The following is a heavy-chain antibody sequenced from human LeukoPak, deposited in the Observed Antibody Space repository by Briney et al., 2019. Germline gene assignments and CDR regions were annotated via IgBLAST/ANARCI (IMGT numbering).Heavy chain of an antibody. CDR2: MNPNSGNT. V-gene: IGHV1-8*01. CDR1: GYTFTSYD. D-gene: IGHD1-26*01. Sequence: GASVKVSCKASGYTFTSYDINWVRQATGQGLEWMGWMNPNSGNTGYAQKFQGRVTMTRNTSISTAYMELRSLRSDDTAVYYCASVVGALEYYFDYWGQGTLVTVSS. CDR3: ASVVGALEYYFDY. J-gene: IGHJ4*02.